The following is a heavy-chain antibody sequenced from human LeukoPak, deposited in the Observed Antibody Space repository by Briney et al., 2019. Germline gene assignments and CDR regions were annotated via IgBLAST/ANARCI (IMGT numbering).Heavy chain of an antibody. V-gene: IGHV3-30-3*01. CDR2: ISYDGSNK. D-gene: IGHD5-24*01. CDR1: GFTFSSYA. CDR3: ARSAVEMGTIFSY. J-gene: IGHJ4*02. Sequence: GGSLRLSCAASGFTFSSYAMHWVRQAPGKGLEWVAIISYDGSNKDCADSVKGRFIISRDNSKNTLYLQINSLTAEDTAVYYCARSAVEMGTIFSYWGQGTLVTVSS.